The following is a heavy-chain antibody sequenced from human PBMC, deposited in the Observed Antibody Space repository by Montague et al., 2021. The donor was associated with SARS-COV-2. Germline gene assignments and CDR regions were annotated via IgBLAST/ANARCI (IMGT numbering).Heavy chain of an antibody. D-gene: IGHD1-26*01. J-gene: IGHJ4*02. CDR1: GDSVDSDC. Sequence: SETLSLTCTVSGDSVDSDCWSWVRQPPGERLEWIGHIHYTGSTEYNPSLKSRASISADASKNSLSLSLASVTAADTAVYYCARHTSATHSFFDSWGQGTLVTVSS. CDR2: IHYTGST. V-gene: IGHV4-59*02. CDR3: ARHTSATHSFFDS.